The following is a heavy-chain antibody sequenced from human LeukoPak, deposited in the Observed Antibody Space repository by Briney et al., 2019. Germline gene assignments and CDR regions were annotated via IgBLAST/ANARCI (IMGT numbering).Heavy chain of an antibody. CDR2: IYCSGST. D-gene: IGHD4-17*01. Sequence: SETLSLTCTVSGGSISSYYWSWIRQPPGKGLEWIGYIYCSGSTNYNPSLKSRVTISVDTSKNQFSLKLSSVTAADTAVYYCARFVYGDYVGLFDYWGQGTLVTVSS. CDR1: GGSISSYY. CDR3: ARFVYGDYVGLFDY. V-gene: IGHV4-59*01. J-gene: IGHJ4*02.